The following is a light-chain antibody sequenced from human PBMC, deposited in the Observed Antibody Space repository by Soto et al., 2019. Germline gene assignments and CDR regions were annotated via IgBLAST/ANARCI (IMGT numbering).Light chain of an antibody. V-gene: IGLV1-44*01. CDR2: SSN. J-gene: IGLJ3*02. Sequence: QSVLTQPPSASGTPGQSVTISCSGNSSNIGNNPVNWYQQLPGTAPKLLIYSSNQRPSGVPYRISGSKSGASASLAITGLQSDDGADYFCGTWDDRLKNYMFGGGTKLTVL. CDR1: SSNIGNNP. CDR3: GTWDDRLKNYM.